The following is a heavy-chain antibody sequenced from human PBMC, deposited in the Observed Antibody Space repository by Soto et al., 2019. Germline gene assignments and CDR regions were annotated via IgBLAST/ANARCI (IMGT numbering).Heavy chain of an antibody. CDR3: ASRMVVVVAATNWFDP. V-gene: IGHV4-39*01. D-gene: IGHD2-15*01. CDR2: MYYSGST. Sequence: PSETLSLTCTVSGGSISSSNYFWGWIRQPPGKGMEWIGSMYYSGSTYYNPSLKSRVTISVDTSKNQFSLKLSSVAAADTAMYYCASRMVVVVAATNWFDPWGQGTPVTVAS. CDR1: GGSISSSNYF. J-gene: IGHJ5*02.